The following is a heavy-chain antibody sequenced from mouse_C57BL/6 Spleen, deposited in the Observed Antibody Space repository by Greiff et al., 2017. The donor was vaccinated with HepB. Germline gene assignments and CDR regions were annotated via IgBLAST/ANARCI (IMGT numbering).Heavy chain of an antibody. V-gene: IGHV1-64*01. CDR3: ARKVGNGYFDY. CDR1: GYTFTSYW. D-gene: IGHD1-1*02. Sequence: QVQLQQSGAELVKPGASVKLSCKASGYTFTSYWMHWVKQRPGQGLEWIGMIHPNSGSTNYNEKFKSKATLTVDKSSSTAYMQLSSLTSEDSAVYYCARKVGNGYFDYWGQGTTLTVSS. CDR2: IHPNSGST. J-gene: IGHJ2*01.